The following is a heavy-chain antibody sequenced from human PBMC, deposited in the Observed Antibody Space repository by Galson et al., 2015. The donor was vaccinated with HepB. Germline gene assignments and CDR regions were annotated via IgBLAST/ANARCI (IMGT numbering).Heavy chain of an antibody. CDR2: IYYSGST. V-gene: IGHV4-59*01. J-gene: IGHJ2*01. D-gene: IGHD3-22*01. CDR3: AMIVSPLWWYFDL. Sequence: TLSLTCTVSGGSISSYYWSWIRQPPGKGLEWIGYIYYSGSTNYNPSLKSRVTISVDTSKNQFSLKLSSVTAADTAVYYCAMIVSPLWWYFDLWGRGTLVTVSS. CDR1: GGSISSYY.